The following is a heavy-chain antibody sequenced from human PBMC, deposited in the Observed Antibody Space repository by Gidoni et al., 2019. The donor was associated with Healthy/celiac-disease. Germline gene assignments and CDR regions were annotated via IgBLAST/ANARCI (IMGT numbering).Heavy chain of an antibody. CDR1: GFTFSSYG. Sequence: VQLVESGGGVVQPGRSLTLSCAASGFTFSSYGMHWVRQAPGKGLEWVAVIGYDGSNKYYADSVKGRFTISRDNSKNTLYLQMNSLRAEDTAVYYCARAAAKQDYYYYGMDVWGQGTTVTVSS. D-gene: IGHD6-13*01. V-gene: IGHV3-33*08. CDR3: ARAAAKQDYYYYGMDV. CDR2: IGYDGSNK. J-gene: IGHJ6*02.